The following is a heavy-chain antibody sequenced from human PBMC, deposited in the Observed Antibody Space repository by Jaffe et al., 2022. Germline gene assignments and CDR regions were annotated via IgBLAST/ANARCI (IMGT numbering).Heavy chain of an antibody. Sequence: QVQLVESGGGVVQPGGSLRLSCAASGFTFSSYGMHWVRQAPGKGLEWVAFIRYDGSNKYYADSVKGRFTISRDNSKNTLYLQMNSLRAEDTAVYYCAKDLWGDSSGYYWDYFDYWGQGTLVTVSS. CDR1: GFTFSSYG. CDR3: AKDLWGDSSGYYWDYFDY. D-gene: IGHD3-22*01. J-gene: IGHJ4*02. V-gene: IGHV3-30*02. CDR2: IRYDGSNK.